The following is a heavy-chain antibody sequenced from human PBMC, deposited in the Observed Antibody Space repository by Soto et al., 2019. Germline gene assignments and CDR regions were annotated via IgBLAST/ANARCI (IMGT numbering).Heavy chain of an antibody. CDR1: GFVFSEHA. CDR2: ISAFGDST. CDR3: AKGLLNWFDP. Sequence: GGSLRLSCEASGFVFSEHAMTWVRQAPGKGLEWASSISAFGDSTYYADSVKGRFTISRDNSKKTLWLQMNSLRAEDTAIYYCAKGLLNWFDPWGQGTLVTVSS. V-gene: IGHV3-23*01. J-gene: IGHJ5*02.